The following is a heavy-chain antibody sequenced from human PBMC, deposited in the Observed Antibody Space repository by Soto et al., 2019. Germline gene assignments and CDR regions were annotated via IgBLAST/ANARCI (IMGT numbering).Heavy chain of an antibody. CDR1: GYSFTSND. CDR2: MNPGSGDT. Sequence: ASVKVSGKASGYSFTSNDVSWLRQATGQGLEWMGWMNPGSGDTGYAQKFQGRVTMTRDISIATAYMELSSLRSDDTAIYYCARMATFGSLNWFDPWGQGTLVTVSS. J-gene: IGHJ5*02. V-gene: IGHV1-8*01. D-gene: IGHD3-16*01. CDR3: ARMATFGSLNWFDP.